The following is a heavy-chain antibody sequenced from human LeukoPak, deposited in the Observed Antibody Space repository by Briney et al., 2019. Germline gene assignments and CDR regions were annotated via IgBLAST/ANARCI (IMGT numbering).Heavy chain of an antibody. V-gene: IGHV1-8*01. D-gene: IGHD5-12*01. CDR1: GYTFTSYD. Sequence: ASVKVSCKASGYTFTSYDINWLRQATGQGLEWMGWMNPNSGNTGYAQKFQGRVTITRNTSISTAYMELRSLRSEATAVYYCARGVGLPYYYYYMDVWGKGTTVTVSS. CDR3: ARGVGLPYYYYYMDV. J-gene: IGHJ6*03. CDR2: MNPNSGNT.